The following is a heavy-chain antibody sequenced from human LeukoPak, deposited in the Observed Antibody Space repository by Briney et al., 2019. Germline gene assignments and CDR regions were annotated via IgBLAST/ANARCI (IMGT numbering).Heavy chain of an antibody. Sequence: PGRSLRLSCAASGFSFSNYGMHWVRQAPGKGLEWVALIWFDGSNKYYADSVKGRFTISRDDSKNTLYLQMNSLRAEDTAVYYCARETTTLDYWGQGTLVTVSS. J-gene: IGHJ4*02. V-gene: IGHV3-33*01. D-gene: IGHD1-26*01. CDR3: ARETTTLDY. CDR1: GFSFSNYG. CDR2: IWFDGSNK.